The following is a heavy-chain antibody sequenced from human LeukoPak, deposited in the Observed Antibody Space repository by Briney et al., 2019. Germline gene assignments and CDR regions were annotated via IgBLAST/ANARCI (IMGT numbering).Heavy chain of an antibody. D-gene: IGHD6-13*01. CDR1: GGSISSSSYY. V-gene: IGHV4-39*01. CDR2: IYYSGST. CDR3: AGAAADPPWSPKYYFDY. Sequence: SETLSLTCTVSGGSISSSSYYWGWIRQPPGKGLEWIGSIYYSGSTYYNPSLKSRVTISVDTSKNQFSLKLSSVTAADTAVYYCAGAAADPPWSPKYYFDYWGQGTLVTVSS. J-gene: IGHJ4*02.